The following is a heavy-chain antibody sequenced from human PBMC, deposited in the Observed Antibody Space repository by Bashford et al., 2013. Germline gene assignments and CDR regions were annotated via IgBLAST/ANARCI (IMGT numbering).Heavy chain of an antibody. CDR3: ARVPAAYYYYYGMDV. V-gene: IGHV3-30-3*01. CDR1: GFTFSSYA. CDR2: ISYDGSNK. Sequence: GGSLRLSCAASGFTFSSYAMHWVRQAPGKGLEWVAVISYDGSNKYYADSVKGRFTISRDNSKNTLYLQMNSLRAEDTAVYYCARVPAAYYYYYGMDVWGQGPRSPSP. D-gene: IGHD2-2*01. J-gene: IGHJ6*02.